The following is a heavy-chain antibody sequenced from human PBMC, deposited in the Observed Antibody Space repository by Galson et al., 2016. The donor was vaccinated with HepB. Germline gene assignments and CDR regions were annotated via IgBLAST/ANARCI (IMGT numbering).Heavy chain of an antibody. CDR1: GDTFSTDD. D-gene: IGHD4-17*01. Sequence: SVKVSCKVSGDTFSTDDISWVRQAPGQGPEWMGGLKSSYRTADYARKFQDRVTITADESTSTAYMEMRSLRSEDTAVYYCATTQGNGDSGGSDSREWAWFDPWGQGTLVTVSS. J-gene: IGHJ5*02. CDR2: LKSSYRTA. CDR3: ATTQGNGDSGGSDSREWAWFDP. V-gene: IGHV1-69*13.